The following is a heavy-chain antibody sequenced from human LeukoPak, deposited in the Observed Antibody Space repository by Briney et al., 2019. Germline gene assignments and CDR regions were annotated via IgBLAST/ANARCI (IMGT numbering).Heavy chain of an antibody. CDR1: GFTFSSYW. Sequence: GGSLRLSCAASGFTFSSYWMHWVRQAPGKGLVWVSRVNGGGSGTYYADSVKGRFTISRDNAKNTLYLQMNSLRAEDTAVYYCARVDILTGYSFFWGQGTLVTVSS. CDR3: ARVDILTGYSFF. V-gene: IGHV3-74*01. D-gene: IGHD3-9*01. J-gene: IGHJ4*02. CDR2: VNGGGSGT.